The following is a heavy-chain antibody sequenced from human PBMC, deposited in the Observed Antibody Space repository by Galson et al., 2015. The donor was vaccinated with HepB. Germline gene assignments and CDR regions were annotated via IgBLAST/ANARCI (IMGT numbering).Heavy chain of an antibody. Sequence: SLRLSCAASGFTFSSYAMSWVRQAPGKGLEWVSAISGSGGSTYYADSVKGRFTISRDNSKNTLYLQMNSLRAEDTAVYYCAKVFPRGPYDSSGYYDIPDAFDIWGQGTMVTVSS. CDR2: ISGSGGST. CDR1: GFTFSSYA. CDR3: AKVFPRGPYDSSGYYDIPDAFDI. J-gene: IGHJ3*02. D-gene: IGHD3-22*01. V-gene: IGHV3-23*01.